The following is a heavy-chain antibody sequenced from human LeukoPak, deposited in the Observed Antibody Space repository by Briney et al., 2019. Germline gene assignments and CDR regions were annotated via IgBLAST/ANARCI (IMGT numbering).Heavy chain of an antibody. CDR2: IIPIFGTA. Sequence: GASVKVSCKASGGTFSSYAISWMRQAPGQGLEWMGGIIPIFGTANYAQKFQGRVTITADESTSTAYMELSSLRSEDTAVYYCARKGRSSGWYRGSYFDYWGQGTLVTVSS. D-gene: IGHD6-19*01. CDR3: ARKGRSSGWYRGSYFDY. J-gene: IGHJ4*02. CDR1: GGTFSSYA. V-gene: IGHV1-69*13.